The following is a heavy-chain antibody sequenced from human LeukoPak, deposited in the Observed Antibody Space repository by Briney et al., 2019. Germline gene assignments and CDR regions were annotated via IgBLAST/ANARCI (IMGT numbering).Heavy chain of an antibody. CDR1: GFTFSSYA. CDR2: IGANGVDT. J-gene: IGHJ4*02. Sequence: PGGSLRLSRAASGFTFSSYAMSWVRQAPGKGLEWVSGIGANGVDTFYADSAKGRFTISRDNSKNTVYLQMNSLRAEDTALYYCVKAYTTSGTYLEPWGQGTLVTVSS. V-gene: IGHV3-23*01. CDR3: VKAYTTSGTYLEP. D-gene: IGHD1-26*01.